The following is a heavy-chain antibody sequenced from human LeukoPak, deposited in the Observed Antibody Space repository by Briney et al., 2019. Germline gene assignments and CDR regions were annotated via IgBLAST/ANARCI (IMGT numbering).Heavy chain of an antibody. V-gene: IGHV4-34*01. CDR2: INHSGST. J-gene: IGHJ6*03. Sequence: SETLSLTCAVYGGSFSGYYWSWIRKPPGKGLEWIGEINHSGSTNYNPSLKSRVTISVDTSKNQFSLKLSSVTAADTAVYYCATQSPDYYYMDVWGKGTTVTVSS. CDR3: ATQSPDYYYMDV. CDR1: GGSFSGYY.